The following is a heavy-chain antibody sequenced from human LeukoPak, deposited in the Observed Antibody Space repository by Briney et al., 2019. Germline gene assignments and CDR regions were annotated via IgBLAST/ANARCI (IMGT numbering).Heavy chain of an antibody. V-gene: IGHV4-59*08. D-gene: IGHD6-6*01. J-gene: IGHJ4*02. CDR3: ARRAGVAARPPYYFDY. CDR2: IYYSGST. Sequence: SETLSLTCTVSVGSLSSYYWSWIRQPPGKGLEWLGYIYYSGSTNYNPALKSRVTISVDTSKNQFSLKLSSVTAADTAVYYCARRAGVAARPPYYFDYWGQGTLVTVSS. CDR1: VGSLSSYY.